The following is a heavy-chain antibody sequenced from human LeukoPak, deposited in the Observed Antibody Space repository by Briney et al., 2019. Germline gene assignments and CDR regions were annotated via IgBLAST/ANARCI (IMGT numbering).Heavy chain of an antibody. Sequence: SETLSLTCTVSGGSINYYYWMWIRQPPGKGLEWIGYIYYSGGPHYNPSLKSRVTMLVDTSKNQFSLKLTAVTAADTAVYYCARETPGAGHFDYWGQGSLVTVSS. J-gene: IGHJ4*02. CDR1: GGSINYYY. V-gene: IGHV4-59*01. D-gene: IGHD7-27*01. CDR2: IYYSGGP. CDR3: ARETPGAGHFDY.